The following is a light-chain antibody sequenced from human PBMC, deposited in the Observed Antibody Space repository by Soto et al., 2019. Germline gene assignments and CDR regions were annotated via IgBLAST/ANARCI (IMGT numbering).Light chain of an antibody. CDR1: PSVSSY. CDR3: QQRSNWPWT. CDR2: DAS. Sequence: EIVLTQSPATLSLSPGERATLSCRASPSVSSYLAWYQQKPGQAPRFLIYDASNRATGIPARFSGSGSGTDFTLTISSLEPGDFAVYYCQQRSNWPWTFGQGTKVEIK. J-gene: IGKJ1*01. V-gene: IGKV3-11*01.